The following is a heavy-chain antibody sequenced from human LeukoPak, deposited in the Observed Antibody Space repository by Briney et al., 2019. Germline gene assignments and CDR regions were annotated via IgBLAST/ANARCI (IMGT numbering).Heavy chain of an antibody. Sequence: GGPLRLPGAGSGFTVSNNYMTWARQAPGKGLEGVSVTYSGGTTYYADSVEGRFTISRDNSKNTLYLQMNSLRTEDTAVYYCAKEGGLGYCSTTSCAFAHWGRGTLVTVPS. V-gene: IGHV3-53*01. CDR1: GFTVSNNY. J-gene: IGHJ4*02. D-gene: IGHD2-2*01. CDR2: TYSGGTT. CDR3: AKEGGLGYCSTTSCAFAH.